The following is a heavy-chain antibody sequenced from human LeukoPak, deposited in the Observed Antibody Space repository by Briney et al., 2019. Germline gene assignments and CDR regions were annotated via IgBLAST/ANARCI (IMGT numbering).Heavy chain of an antibody. CDR2: INPNSGGT. D-gene: IGHD5-18*01. J-gene: IGHJ5*02. V-gene: IGHV1-2*04. Sequence: ASVKVSCKASGYTFTGYYMHWVRQAPGQGLEWMGWINPNSGGTNYAQKFQGWVTMTRDTSISTAYMELSRLRSDDTAVYYCARGQRGYSYGNNWFDPWGQGTLVTVSS. CDR3: ARGQRGYSYGNNWFDP. CDR1: GYTFTGYY.